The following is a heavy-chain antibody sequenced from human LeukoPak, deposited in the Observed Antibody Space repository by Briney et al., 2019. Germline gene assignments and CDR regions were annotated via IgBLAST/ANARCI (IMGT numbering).Heavy chain of an antibody. CDR3: ARLRARNGSGSSNWFDP. CDR2: ISYSGNT. Sequence: SETLSLTCTVSGGPISSYYWSWIRQPPGKGLEFIGYISYSGNTNSNPSLASRVTISLDTSKNQFSLKLSSVTAADTALYYCARLRARNGSGSSNWFDPWGQGTLVTVS. J-gene: IGHJ5*02. V-gene: IGHV4-59*08. D-gene: IGHD3-10*01. CDR1: GGPISSYY.